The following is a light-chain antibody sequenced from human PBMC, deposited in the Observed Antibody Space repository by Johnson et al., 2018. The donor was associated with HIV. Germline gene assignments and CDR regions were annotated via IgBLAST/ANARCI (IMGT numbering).Light chain of an antibody. CDR1: SSNIGNNY. J-gene: IGLJ1*01. CDR3: GTWDSSLSAYV. Sequence: QSVLTQSPSVSAAPGQKVTISCSGSSSNIGNNYVSWYQQLPGAAPKLFIYDNHKRPSGIPDRFSGSKSGTSATLAITGLQTGDEADYYCGTWDSSLSAYVFGTGTKVTVL. CDR2: DNH. V-gene: IGLV1-51*01.